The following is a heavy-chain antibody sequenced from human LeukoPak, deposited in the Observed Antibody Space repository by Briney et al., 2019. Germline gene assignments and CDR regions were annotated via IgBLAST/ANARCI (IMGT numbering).Heavy chain of an antibody. J-gene: IGHJ4*02. D-gene: IGHD6-13*01. CDR3: AGAIAAAGTNPFDY. CDR1: GFTFSDYY. V-gene: IGHV3-21*01. Sequence: GGSLRLSCAASGFTFSDYYMSWVRQAPGKGLEWVSSISSSSSYIYYADSVKGRFTISRDNAKNSLYLQMNSLRAEDTAVYYCAGAIAAAGTNPFDYWGQGTLVTVSS. CDR2: ISSSSSYI.